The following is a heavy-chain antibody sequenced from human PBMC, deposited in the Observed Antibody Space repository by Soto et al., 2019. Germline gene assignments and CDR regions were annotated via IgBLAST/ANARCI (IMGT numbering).Heavy chain of an antibody. CDR2: ITGTGGNT. J-gene: IGHJ6*02. CDR1: GFTLSTYG. CDR3: ARIRGYWYGLDV. Sequence: GGSLRLSCAGSGFTLSTYGMTWFHQAPGKGLEWVSAITGTGGNTYYVDSVKGRFTSSRDNSKNMLYLQMNSVRVEDTAVYYCARIRGYWYGLDVWGQGTTVTSP. V-gene: IGHV3-23*01.